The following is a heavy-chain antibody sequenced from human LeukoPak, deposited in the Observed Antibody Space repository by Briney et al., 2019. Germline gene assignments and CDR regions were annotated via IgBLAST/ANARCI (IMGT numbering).Heavy chain of an antibody. J-gene: IGHJ4*02. CDR1: GFTFSSYA. V-gene: IGHV3-23*01. Sequence: GGSLRLSCAASGFTFSSYAMSWVRQAPGKGREWVSAISGSGGSTYYADSVKGRFTISRDNSKNTLYLQMNSLRAEDTAVYYCANHMVATMVPFDYWGQGTLVTVSS. CDR2: ISGSGGST. D-gene: IGHD5-12*01. CDR3: ANHMVATMVPFDY.